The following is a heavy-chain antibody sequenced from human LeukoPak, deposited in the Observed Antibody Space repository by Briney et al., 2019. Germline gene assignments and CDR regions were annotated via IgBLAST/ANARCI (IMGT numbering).Heavy chain of an antibody. CDR1: GFTFSDYY. D-gene: IGHD3-3*01. J-gene: IGHJ5*02. CDR2: ISSSGSTI. CDR3: ARVTYYDFWSGYRFDP. Sequence: GGSLRLSCAASGFTFSDYYMSWIRQAPGKGLEWVSYISSSGSTIYYADSVKGRFTISRDNAKNSLYLQMNSLRAEDTAVCYCARVTYYDFWSGYRFDPWGQGTLVTVSS. V-gene: IGHV3-11*04.